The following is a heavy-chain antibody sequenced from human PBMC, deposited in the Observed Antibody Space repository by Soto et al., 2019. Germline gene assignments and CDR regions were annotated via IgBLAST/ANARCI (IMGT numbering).Heavy chain of an antibody. CDR2: INHSGST. D-gene: IGHD4-4*01. CDR1: GGSFSGYY. J-gene: IGHJ3*02. CDR3: ARDSIQTTVTTAGSAFDI. Sequence: SETLSLTCAVYGGSFSGYYWSWIRQPPGKGLEWIGEINHSGSTNYNPSLKSRVTISVDTSKNQFSLKLSSVTAADTAVYYCARDSIQTTVTTAGSAFDIWGQGTMVTVSS. V-gene: IGHV4-34*01.